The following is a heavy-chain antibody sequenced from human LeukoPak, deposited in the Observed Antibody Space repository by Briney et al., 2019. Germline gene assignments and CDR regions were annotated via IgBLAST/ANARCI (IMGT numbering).Heavy chain of an antibody. V-gene: IGHV4-34*01. CDR1: GGSFSSYY. J-gene: IGHJ6*03. D-gene: IGHD2-15*01. Sequence: SETLSLTCAVSGGSFSSYYWSWIRQPPPKGLEWMGEINHSGSTNYNPSLKSRVTISVDTSKNQFSLKLSSVTAADTAAYYCARGLREKRGCSDGSCYSRSRAPPNYYYYMDVWGKGTTVTVSS. CDR2: INHSGST. CDR3: ARGLREKRGCSDGSCYSRSRAPPNYYYYMDV.